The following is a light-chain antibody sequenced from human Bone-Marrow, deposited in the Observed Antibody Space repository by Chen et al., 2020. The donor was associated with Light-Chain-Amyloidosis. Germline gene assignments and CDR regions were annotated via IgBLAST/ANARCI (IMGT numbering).Light chain of an antibody. V-gene: IGLV3-25*03. CDR1: DLPTKY. CDR3: QSADSSGTYEVI. CDR2: RDT. Sequence: SYELPQPPSVSVYPGQTARIPCSGDDLPTKYAYWYQQKPGQAPVLVIHRDTERPSGISERFSGSSSGTTATLTISGVQAEDEADYHCQSADSSGTYEVIFGGGTKLTVL. J-gene: IGLJ2*01.